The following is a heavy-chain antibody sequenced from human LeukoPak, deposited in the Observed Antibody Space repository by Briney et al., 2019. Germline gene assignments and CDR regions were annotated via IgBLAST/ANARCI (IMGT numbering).Heavy chain of an antibody. CDR3: ARDRGAPSAYYFDY. D-gene: IGHD3-10*01. CDR2: ITPNSGGT. V-gene: IGHV1-2*06. J-gene: IGHJ4*02. Sequence: ASVKVSCKASGYTFSDNDIHWVRQAPGQGLEWMGRITPNSGGTDHALKFQGRVAMTRDTSTSTAYMELSRLKSDDTAVYYCARDRGAPSAYYFDYWGQGTLVTVSS. CDR1: GYTFSDND.